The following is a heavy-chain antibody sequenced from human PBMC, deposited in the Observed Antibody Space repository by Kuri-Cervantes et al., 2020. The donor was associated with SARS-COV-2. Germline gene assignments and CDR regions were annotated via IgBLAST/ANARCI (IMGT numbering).Heavy chain of an antibody. V-gene: IGHV1-2*02. CDR3: ARGSIFSDTGGWYFDY. CDR1: GYTFTGNY. J-gene: IGHJ4*02. CDR2: INPNSGGT. D-gene: IGHD3-10*01. Sequence: SVKVSCKASGYTFTGNYMHWVRQAPGPGLEWMGWINPNSGGTNYAQKFQVRVTMTRETSISTAYMELSRLRSDDTAVYYCARGSIFSDTGGWYFDYWGQGTLVTVSS.